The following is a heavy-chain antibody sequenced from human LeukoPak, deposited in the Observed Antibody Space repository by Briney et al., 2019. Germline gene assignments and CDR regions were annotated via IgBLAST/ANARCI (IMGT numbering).Heavy chain of an antibody. CDR3: ARDIRGSSSSTQYYYYYYYMDV. V-gene: IGHV4-61*02. CDR1: GGSISSGSYY. J-gene: IGHJ6*03. D-gene: IGHD6-6*01. CDR2: IYTSGST. Sequence: SETLSLTCTVSGGSISSGSYYWSWIRQPAGKGLEWIGRIYTSGSTNYNPSLKSRVTISVDTSKNQFSLKLSSVTAADTAVYYCARDIRGSSSSTQYYYYYYYMDVWGKGTTVTVSS.